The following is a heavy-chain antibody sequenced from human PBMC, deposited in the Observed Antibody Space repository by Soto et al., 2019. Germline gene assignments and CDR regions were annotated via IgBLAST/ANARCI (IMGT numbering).Heavy chain of an antibody. CDR3: ARRTRLCCAFDI. J-gene: IGHJ3*02. CDR2: IYYSGST. CDR1: GGSISSYY. V-gene: IGHV4-59*01. D-gene: IGHD3-10*02. Sequence: QVQLQESGPGLVKPSETLSLTCTVSGGSISSYYWSWIRQPPGKGLEWIGYIYYSGSTNYNPSLKSRVTMTVYTSKNQFSLKLSSVTAADTAVYYWARRTRLCCAFDIWGQGTMVTVCS.